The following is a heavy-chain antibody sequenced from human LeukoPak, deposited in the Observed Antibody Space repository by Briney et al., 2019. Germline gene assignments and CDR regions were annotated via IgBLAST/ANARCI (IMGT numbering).Heavy chain of an antibody. CDR2: ISYDGSNK. CDR1: GFTFSSYA. J-gene: IGHJ4*02. V-gene: IGHV3-30*04. CDR3: SRVFREGYVDTAMVTDY. D-gene: IGHD5-18*01. Sequence: GGSLRLSCAASGFTFSSYAMHWARQAPGKGLEWVAVISYDGSNKYYADSVKGRFTISRDNSKNTLYLQMNSLRAEDTAVYYCSRVFREGYVDTAMVTDYWGRGTLVTVSS.